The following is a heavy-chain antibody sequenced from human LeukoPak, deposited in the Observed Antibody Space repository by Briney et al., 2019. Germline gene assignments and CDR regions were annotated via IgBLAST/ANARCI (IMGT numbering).Heavy chain of an antibody. J-gene: IGHJ4*02. Sequence: GGSLRLSCAASGFTFSDYYMSWLRQAPGKGLEWVSSISRTSNDIFYADSVKGRFTISRDNAKNSLYLQMNSLRAEDTAVYYCARDLNYYDVSGYLGYWGQGTLVTVSS. CDR1: GFTFSDYY. CDR2: ISRTSNDI. CDR3: ARDLNYYDVSGYLGY. D-gene: IGHD3-22*01. V-gene: IGHV3-11*06.